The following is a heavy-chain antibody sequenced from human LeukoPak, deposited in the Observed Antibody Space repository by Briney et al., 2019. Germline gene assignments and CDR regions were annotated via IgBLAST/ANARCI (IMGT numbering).Heavy chain of an antibody. D-gene: IGHD3-9*01. Sequence: GGSLRLSCAASGFTFSSYSMNWVRQAPGKGLEWVAVISYDGSSKSYADSVKGRFTISRDNSKNTLYLQMNSLRAEDTAVYYCAREYDYDILTGYYDYWGQGTLVTVSS. CDR2: ISYDGSSK. CDR1: GFTFSSYS. CDR3: AREYDYDILTGYYDY. V-gene: IGHV3-30*03. J-gene: IGHJ4*02.